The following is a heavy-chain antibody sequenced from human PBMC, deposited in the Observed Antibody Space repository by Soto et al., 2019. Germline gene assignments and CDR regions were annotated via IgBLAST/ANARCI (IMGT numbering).Heavy chain of an antibody. Sequence: QVHLVQSGAEVEKPGASVKVSCKASGYTFTDYGISWVRQAPGQGLQWMGWITTFNGNTKYSQQFRARVTMTTDTPTSTAYMELRSLESDDTAVYYCARISQSEFWSGYYYFFDYWGQGTLVTVSS. J-gene: IGHJ4*02. CDR2: ITTFNGNT. V-gene: IGHV1-18*01. CDR3: ARISQSEFWSGYYYFFDY. D-gene: IGHD3-3*01. CDR1: GYTFTDYG.